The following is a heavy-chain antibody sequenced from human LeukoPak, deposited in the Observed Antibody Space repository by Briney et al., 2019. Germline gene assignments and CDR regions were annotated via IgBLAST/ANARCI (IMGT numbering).Heavy chain of an antibody. CDR2: IIPIFGTA. Sequence: ASVKVSCKASGGTFSSYAISWVRQAPGQGLEWMGGIIPIFGTANYAQKFQGRVTITADESTSTAYMELSSLRSEDTAVYYCARDYGDYGTNWFDPWGQGTLVTVSS. CDR1: GGTFSSYA. J-gene: IGHJ5*02. CDR3: ARDYGDYGTNWFDP. D-gene: IGHD4-17*01. V-gene: IGHV1-69*13.